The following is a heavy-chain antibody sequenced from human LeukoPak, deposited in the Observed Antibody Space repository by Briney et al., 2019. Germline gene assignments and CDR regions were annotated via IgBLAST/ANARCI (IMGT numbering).Heavy chain of an antibody. V-gene: IGHV4-59*01. D-gene: IGHD3-10*01. J-gene: IGHJ5*02. CDR3: ARGLYHNWNWFDP. Sequence: SETLSLTCSVSGGSISSYYWSWIRQPPGKGLEWIGYIYYSGSTNYNPSLKSRVTISVDTSKNQFSLKLSSVTAADTAVYYCARGLYHNWNWFDPWGQGTLVTVSS. CDR2: IYYSGST. CDR1: GGSISSYY.